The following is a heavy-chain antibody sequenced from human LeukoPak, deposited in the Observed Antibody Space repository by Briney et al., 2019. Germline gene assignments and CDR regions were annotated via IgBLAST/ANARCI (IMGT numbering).Heavy chain of an antibody. CDR1: GGSFSGYY. Sequence: SETLSLTCAVYGGSFSGYYWSWIRQPPGKGLEWIGEITHSGSTNFNPSLKSRVTISVDTSKNQFSLKLSSVSAADTAVYYCARGLIAALLYYYYYMDIWGKGTTVTVSS. CDR3: ARGLIAALLYYYYYMDI. J-gene: IGHJ6*03. D-gene: IGHD6-6*01. CDR2: ITHSGST. V-gene: IGHV4-34*01.